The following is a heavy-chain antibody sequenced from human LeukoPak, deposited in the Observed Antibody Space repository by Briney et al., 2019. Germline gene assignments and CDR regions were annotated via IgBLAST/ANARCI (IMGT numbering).Heavy chain of an antibody. CDR1: GFTFSSYG. V-gene: IGHV3-23*01. J-gene: IGHJ6*03. Sequence: GGSLRLSCAASGFTFSSYGMHWVRQAPGKGLEWVSAISGSGGSTYYADSVKGRFTISRDNSKNTLYLQMNSLRAEDTAVYYCAKDMQDSSGYYYDYYYYMDVWGKGTTVTVSS. CDR3: AKDMQDSSGYYYDYYYYMDV. CDR2: ISGSGGST. D-gene: IGHD3-22*01.